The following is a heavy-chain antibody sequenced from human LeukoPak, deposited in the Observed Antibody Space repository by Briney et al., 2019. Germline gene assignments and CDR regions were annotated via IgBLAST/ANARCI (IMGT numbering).Heavy chain of an antibody. D-gene: IGHD1-26*01. J-gene: IGHJ4*02. CDR3: ARDASTSGSYPTDH. CDR1: GYIFTNYG. Sequence: ASVKVSCKASGYIFTNYGINWVRQAPGQGLEWMGWIGAYNGNTNYAQKLQGRVTMTTDTSTSTAYMELRSLRSDDTAVYYCARDASTSGSYPTDHWGQGTLVTVSP. CDR2: IGAYNGNT. V-gene: IGHV1-18*01.